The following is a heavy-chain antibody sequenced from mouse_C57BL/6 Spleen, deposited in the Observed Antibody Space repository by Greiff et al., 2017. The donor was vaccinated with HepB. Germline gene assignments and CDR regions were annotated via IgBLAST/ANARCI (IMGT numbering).Heavy chain of an antibody. D-gene: IGHD2-2*01. Sequence: VQLQQPGAELVRPGSSVKLSCKASGYTFTSYWMDWVKQRPGQGLEWIGNIYPSDSETHYNQKFKDKATLTVDKSSSTAYMQLSSLTSEDSAVYYCARRTMVTNYFDYWGQGTTLTVSS. J-gene: IGHJ2*01. CDR1: GYTFTSYW. CDR3: ARRTMVTNYFDY. CDR2: IYPSDSET. V-gene: IGHV1-61*01.